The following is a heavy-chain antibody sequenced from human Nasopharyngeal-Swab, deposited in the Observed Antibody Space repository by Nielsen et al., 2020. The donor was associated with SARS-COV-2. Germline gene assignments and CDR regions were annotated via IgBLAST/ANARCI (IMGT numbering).Heavy chain of an antibody. Sequence: GESLKISCAASGSASSGNWMHWIRQAPGKQLVWVSAINFDGSTRNYAGSVKGRFTISRDNAKNSLYLQMNSLRAEDTAVYFCARSIAVATGLPGHWGHGTLVTVSS. CDR3: ARSIAVATGLPGH. J-gene: IGHJ4*01. V-gene: IGHV3-74*01. CDR1: GSASSGNW. CDR2: INFDGSTR. D-gene: IGHD6-19*01.